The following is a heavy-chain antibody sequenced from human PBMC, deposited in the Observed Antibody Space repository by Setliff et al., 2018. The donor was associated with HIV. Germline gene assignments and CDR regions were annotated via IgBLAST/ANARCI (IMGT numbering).Heavy chain of an antibody. CDR2: TIPMSDIP. V-gene: IGHV1-69*10. J-gene: IGHJ3*02. D-gene: IGHD3-10*01. Sequence: GASVKVSCKASGFTFNHYALSWVRQAPGQRPEWMGGTIPMSDIPNYAQNFQGRVTITADHSTTTTYMELSSLSSEDTAVYYCTRIRAMVRGVTSYDAFDIWGQGTKVTVSS. CDR1: GFTFNHYA. CDR3: TRIRAMVRGVTSYDAFDI.